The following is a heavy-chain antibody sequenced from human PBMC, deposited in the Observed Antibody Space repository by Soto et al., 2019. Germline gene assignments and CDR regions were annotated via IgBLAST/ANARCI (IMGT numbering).Heavy chain of an antibody. V-gene: IGHV3-23*01. CDR3: ARRLLGATVTYFDY. CDR2: ISDSGGST. CDR1: GFTFSSYA. Sequence: VGSLRLSCAASGFTFSSYAMSWVRQAPGKGLEWVSGISDSGGSTYYADSVKGRFTMSRDKSKNTLYLQMNSLRAEDTAVYYYARRLLGATVTYFDYWGQGTLVTVSS. D-gene: IGHD1-26*01. J-gene: IGHJ4*01.